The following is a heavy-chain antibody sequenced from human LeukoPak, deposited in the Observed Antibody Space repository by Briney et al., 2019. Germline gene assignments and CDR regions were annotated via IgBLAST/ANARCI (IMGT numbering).Heavy chain of an antibody. D-gene: IGHD3-22*01. CDR1: AGSISNYY. CDR3: ARTPIYYFDNSGYYN. J-gene: IGHJ4*02. CDR2: IYTSGST. Sequence: SETLSLTCTVSAGSISNYYWSWIRQPAGKGLEWIGLIYTSGSTNYNPSLKSRVTMSVDTSKNQFSLKLSSVTAADTAVYYCARTPIYYFDNSGYYNWGQGTLVTVSA. V-gene: IGHV4-4*07.